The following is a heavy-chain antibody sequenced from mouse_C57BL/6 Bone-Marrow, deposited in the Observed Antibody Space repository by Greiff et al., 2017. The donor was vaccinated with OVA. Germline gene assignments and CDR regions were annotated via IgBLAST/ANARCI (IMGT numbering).Heavy chain of an antibody. V-gene: IGHV10-1*01. CDR2: IRSKSNNYAT. J-gene: IGHJ2*01. CDR3: VRQYDSSYDYFDY. Sequence: EVKLVESGGGLVQPKGSLKLSCAASGFSFNTYAMNWVRPAPGKGLEWVARIRSKSNNYATYYADSVKDRFTISRDDSESMLYLQMNNLKTEDTAMYYCVRQYDSSYDYFDYWGQGTTLTVSS. D-gene: IGHD1-1*01. CDR1: GFSFNTYA.